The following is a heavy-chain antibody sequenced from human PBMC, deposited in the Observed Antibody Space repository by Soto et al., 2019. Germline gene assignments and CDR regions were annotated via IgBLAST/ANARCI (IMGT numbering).Heavy chain of an antibody. D-gene: IGHD3-22*01. J-gene: IGHJ6*02. Sequence: SETPSLTCTVSGGSISSGGYYWSWIRQHPGKGLEWIGYIYYSGSTYYNSSLKSRVTISVDTSKNQFSLKLSSVTAADTAVYYCARGSSGYLNLYYYYGMDVWGQGTTVTVSS. V-gene: IGHV4-31*03. CDR2: IYYSGST. CDR3: ARGSSGYLNLYYYYGMDV. CDR1: GGSISSGGYY.